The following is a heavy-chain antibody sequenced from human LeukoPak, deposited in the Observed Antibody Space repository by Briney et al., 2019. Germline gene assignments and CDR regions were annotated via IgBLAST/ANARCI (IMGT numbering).Heavy chain of an antibody. D-gene: IGHD2-15*01. CDR3: ATDPVGYCTANGCYSVDY. CDR1: GYTFTSYG. Sequence: ASVKVSCKASGYTFTSYGISWVRQAPGQGLEWMGWISAYNSNTKYAQKKLQGRVTMTTDTSTSTAYMELRSLRSDDTAVYYCATDPVGYCTANGCYSVDYWGQGTLVTVSS. J-gene: IGHJ4*02. V-gene: IGHV1-18*01. CDR2: ISAYNSNT.